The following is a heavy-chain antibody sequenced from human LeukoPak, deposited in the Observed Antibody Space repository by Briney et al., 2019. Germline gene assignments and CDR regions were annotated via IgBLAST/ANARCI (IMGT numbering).Heavy chain of an antibody. V-gene: IGHV4-59*01. Sequence: KPSETLSLTCTVSGGSISSYYWSWIRQPPGKGLEWIGYIYYSGSTNYNPSLKSRVTISVDTSKNQFSLKLSSVTAADTAVYYCARREWMGAYNWFDPWGQGTLVTVSS. J-gene: IGHJ5*02. D-gene: IGHD3-3*01. CDR3: ARREWMGAYNWFDP. CDR1: GGSISSYY. CDR2: IYYSGST.